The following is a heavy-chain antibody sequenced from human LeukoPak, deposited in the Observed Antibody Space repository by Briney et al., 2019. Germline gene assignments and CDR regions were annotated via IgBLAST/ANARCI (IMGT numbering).Heavy chain of an antibody. J-gene: IGHJ5*02. CDR3: ARAPDRIRFDP. V-gene: IGHV4-34*01. CDR1: GGSLRADF. Sequence: SETLSLTCAVYGGSLRADFWSWIRQPPGKGLEWIGDIHPGGSTKYNPSLESRVTISVDTSKNQFSLSLTSVTAADTAVYYCARAPDRIRFDPWGQGALVTVSS. D-gene: IGHD1-14*01. CDR2: IHPGGST.